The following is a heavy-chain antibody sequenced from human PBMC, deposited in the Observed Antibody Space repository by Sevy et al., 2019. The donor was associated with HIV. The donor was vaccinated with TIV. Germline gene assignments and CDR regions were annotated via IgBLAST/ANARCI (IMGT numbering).Heavy chain of an antibody. CDR1: GYTFTGYY. CDR3: ARDGKRYCSSTSCPGAFDI. Sequence: ASVKVSCKASGYTFTGYYMHWVRQAPGQGLEWMGWTNPNSGGTNYAQKFQGRVTMTRDTSISTAYMELSRLRSDDTAVYYCARDGKRYCSSTSCPGAFDIWGQGTMVTVSS. J-gene: IGHJ3*02. V-gene: IGHV1-2*02. D-gene: IGHD2-2*01. CDR2: TNPNSGGT.